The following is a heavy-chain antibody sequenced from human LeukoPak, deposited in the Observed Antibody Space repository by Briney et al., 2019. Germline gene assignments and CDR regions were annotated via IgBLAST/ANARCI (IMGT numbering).Heavy chain of an antibody. CDR3: ARADIDNGSFAAFDS. D-gene: IGHD1-26*01. V-gene: IGHV4-38-2*02. CDR1: GYSISSGYY. J-gene: IGHJ4*02. CDR2: FYHSGNT. Sequence: SETLSLTCTVSGYSISSGYYWGWIRQPPGKGLEWIGSFYHSGNTYYNRSLMSRVTMSEDTSKNQFSLDMYSVTAADTAVYFCARADIDNGSFAAFDSWGQGTLVTVSP.